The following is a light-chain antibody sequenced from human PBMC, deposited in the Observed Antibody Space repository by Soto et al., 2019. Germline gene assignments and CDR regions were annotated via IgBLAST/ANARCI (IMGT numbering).Light chain of an antibody. V-gene: IGKV3-11*01. Sequence: EIVLTQSPATLSLSPGERATRSFRASQSVSSYLAWYQQKPGQAPRLLIYDASNRATGIPARFSGSGSGTDITLTISCLEPEDFAVYYCQQRSNWPPITFGQGTRLEIK. J-gene: IGKJ5*01. CDR1: QSVSSY. CDR3: QQRSNWPPIT. CDR2: DAS.